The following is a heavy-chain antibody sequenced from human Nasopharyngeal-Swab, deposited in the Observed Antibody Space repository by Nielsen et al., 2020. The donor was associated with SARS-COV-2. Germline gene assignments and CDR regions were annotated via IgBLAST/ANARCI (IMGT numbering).Heavy chain of an antibody. Sequence: GSLRLSCAASGFTFSSYDMHWVRQATGKGLEWVSAIGTAGDTYYPGSVKGRFTISRENAKNSLYLQMNSLRAGDTAVYYCARASFAGTYYYYGMDVWGQGTTVTVSS. CDR2: IGTAGDT. CDR1: GFTFSSYD. CDR3: ARASFAGTYYYYGMDV. D-gene: IGHD3-16*01. J-gene: IGHJ6*02. V-gene: IGHV3-13*01.